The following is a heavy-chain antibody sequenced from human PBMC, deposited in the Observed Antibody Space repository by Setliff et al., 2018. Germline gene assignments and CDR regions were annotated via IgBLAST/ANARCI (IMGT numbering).Heavy chain of an antibody. J-gene: IGHJ4*02. CDR3: ARGQTLRHFDWPTAFDY. CDR2: ISAYSGET. D-gene: IGHD3-9*01. Sequence: ASVKVSCKASGYTFNNYGVIWVRQAPGQGPEWMGWISAYSGETNYAQIFQGRVTMTTDTPTSTAYMELRSLTSDDTAVYYCARGQTLRHFDWPTAFDYWGLGTLVTVS. V-gene: IGHV1-18*01. CDR1: GYTFNNYG.